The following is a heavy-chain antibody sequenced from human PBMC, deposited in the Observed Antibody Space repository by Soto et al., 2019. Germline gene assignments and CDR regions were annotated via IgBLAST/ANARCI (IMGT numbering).Heavy chain of an antibody. D-gene: IGHD2-2*01. CDR3: AKFHPAMSYGMDV. J-gene: IGHJ6*02. V-gene: IGHV3-23*01. CDR1: EFTFSSSA. Sequence: GGSLRLSCAASEFTFSSSAISWVRQAPRKGLEWVSAISGSGGSTYYADSVKSRFTISRDNSTNTLYLQMNRLRAEDTTVYYYAKFHPAMSYGMDVWGQRTTVPVSS. CDR2: ISGSGGST.